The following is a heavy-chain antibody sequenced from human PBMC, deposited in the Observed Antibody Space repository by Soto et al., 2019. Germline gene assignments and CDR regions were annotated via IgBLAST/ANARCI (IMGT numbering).Heavy chain of an antibody. J-gene: IGHJ4*02. CDR1: GYSISSGYY. V-gene: IGHV4-38-2*01. D-gene: IGHD3-10*01. CDR2: IYHSGST. Sequence: KPSETLSLICAGSGYSISSGYYWGWIRQPPGKGLEWIGSIYHSGSTYYNPSLKSRVTISVDTAKSQFSLKLSSVTAADTAVYYCYGSGSYRGRFDYWGQGTLVSVSS. CDR3: YGSGSYRGRFDY.